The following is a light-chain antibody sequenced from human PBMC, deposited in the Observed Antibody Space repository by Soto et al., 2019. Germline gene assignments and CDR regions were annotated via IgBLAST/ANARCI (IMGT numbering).Light chain of an antibody. V-gene: IGKV3-11*01. CDR2: DVS. CDR3: QQRSDWPWT. J-gene: IGKJ1*01. Sequence: EIVLTQSPATLSLSPGDRGTLSCRASQSVTDFLGWYQQKPGQAPRLLVYDVSNRAPGIPARFSGGGSGTNFTLTISSLEPEDFAVYYCQQRSDWPWTFGQGTKVDIK. CDR1: QSVTDF.